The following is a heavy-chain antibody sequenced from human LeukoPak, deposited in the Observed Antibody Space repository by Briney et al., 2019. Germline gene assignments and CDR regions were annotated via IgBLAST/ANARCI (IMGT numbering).Heavy chain of an antibody. CDR3: TKAVGGGRDAYDV. J-gene: IGHJ3*01. D-gene: IGHD3-16*01. CDR1: GFSFSRHA. Sequence: GSLRLSCVASGFSFSRHAMNWVRQAPGKAPEWVSSIFDSGAPSYYADSVKGRFTISRDNSGNTFYLQMENLRAEGSATYYCTKAVGGGRDAYDVWGLGTRVIVSS. CDR2: IFDSGAPS. V-gene: IGHV3-23*05.